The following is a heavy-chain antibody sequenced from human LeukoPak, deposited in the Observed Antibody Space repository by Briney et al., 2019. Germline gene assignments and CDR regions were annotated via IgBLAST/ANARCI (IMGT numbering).Heavy chain of an antibody. CDR3: ARGSDIVATIRGGFDY. CDR1: GCTFSSYG. J-gene: IGHJ4*02. CDR2: IWYDGSNK. D-gene: IGHD5-12*01. Sequence: GGSLRLSCAASGCTFSSYGMHWVRQAPGKGLEWVAVIWYDGSNKYYADSVKGRFTISRDNSKNTLYLQMNSLRAEDTAEYYCARGSDIVATIRGGFDYWGQGTLVTVSS. V-gene: IGHV3-33*01.